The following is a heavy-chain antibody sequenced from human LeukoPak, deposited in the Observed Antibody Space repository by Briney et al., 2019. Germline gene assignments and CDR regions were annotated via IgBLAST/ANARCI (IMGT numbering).Heavy chain of an antibody. Sequence: PSETLSLTCTVSGGSISSHYWSWIRQPPGKGLEWIGYIYYSGSTNYNPSLKSRVTISVDTSKNQFSLKLSSVTAADTAVYYCAGESIPAARGSWFDPWGQGTLVTVSS. CDR1: GGSISSHY. J-gene: IGHJ5*02. CDR2: IYYSGST. V-gene: IGHV4-59*11. D-gene: IGHD6-6*01. CDR3: AGESIPAARGSWFDP.